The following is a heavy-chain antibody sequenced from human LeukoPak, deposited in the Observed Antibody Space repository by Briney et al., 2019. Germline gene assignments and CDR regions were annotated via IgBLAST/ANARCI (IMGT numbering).Heavy chain of an antibody. Sequence: PGGSLRLSCVASGFTFSSYNMIWVRQAPGRGLEWVAGMSGTGRATYYAHSVKGRFIISRENAKNTMFLHMNSLRVDDTAIYYCARQRVIVTAGTWIDPWGQGTLVTVSS. D-gene: IGHD2-21*02. CDR1: GFTFSSYN. CDR2: MSGTGRAT. J-gene: IGHJ5*02. CDR3: ARQRVIVTAGTWIDP. V-gene: IGHV3-23*05.